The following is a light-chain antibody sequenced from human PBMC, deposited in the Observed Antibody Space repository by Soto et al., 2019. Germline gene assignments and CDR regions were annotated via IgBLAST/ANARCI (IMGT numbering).Light chain of an antibody. CDR2: NVS. CDR1: SSDIGGHNS. V-gene: IGLV2-14*01. CDR3: TSFTSASTYV. J-gene: IGLJ1*01. Sequence: QSVLTQPASWSGSPGQSIAISCTGTSSDIGGHNSVSWYQQHPGKAPKLMIYNVSNRPSGVSNRFSGSKSGNTASLTISGLLAEDEADYYCTSFTSASTYVFGAGTKVTV.